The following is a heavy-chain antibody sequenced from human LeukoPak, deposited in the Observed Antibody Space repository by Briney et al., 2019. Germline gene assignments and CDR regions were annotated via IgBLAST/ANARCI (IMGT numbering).Heavy chain of an antibody. D-gene: IGHD2-15*01. Sequence: GGSLRLSCAASGFTFSSYEMSWVRQAPGKGLEWVSCISGSGNTIYYADSVKGQFIISRDNAKNSLYLQMNSLRAEDTAVYYCARAPWWNGMDVWGKGTTVTVSS. CDR3: ARAPWWNGMDV. CDR1: GFTFSSYE. V-gene: IGHV3-48*03. CDR2: ISGSGNTI. J-gene: IGHJ6*04.